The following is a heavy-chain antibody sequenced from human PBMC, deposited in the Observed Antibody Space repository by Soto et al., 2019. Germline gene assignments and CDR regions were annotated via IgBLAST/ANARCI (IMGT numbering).Heavy chain of an antibody. Sequence: EVQLVESGGGLVQPGGSLRLSCAASGFTVSSNYMSWVRQAPGKGLEWVSVIYSGGSTYYADSVKGRFTISRDNSKNTLYLQMNSLRAEDTAVYYCARGYCSGGSCGGVKGYFDYRGQGTLVTVSS. J-gene: IGHJ4*02. CDR2: IYSGGST. V-gene: IGHV3-66*01. CDR3: ARGYCSGGSCGGVKGYFDY. D-gene: IGHD2-15*01. CDR1: GFTVSSNY.